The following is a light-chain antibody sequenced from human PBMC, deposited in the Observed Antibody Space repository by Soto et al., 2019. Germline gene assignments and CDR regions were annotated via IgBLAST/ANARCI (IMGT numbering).Light chain of an antibody. CDR2: KAS. J-gene: IGKJ4*01. V-gene: IGKV1-5*03. CDR3: QQYNSYPLT. Sequence: DIQMTQSPSTLSASVGDRVTITCRASQSISTWLAWYQQKSGKALKLLIYKASGLENGVPSRFSGSGSGTDFTLSISSLQPDDFATYYCQQYNSYPLTFGGGTKVDIK. CDR1: QSISTW.